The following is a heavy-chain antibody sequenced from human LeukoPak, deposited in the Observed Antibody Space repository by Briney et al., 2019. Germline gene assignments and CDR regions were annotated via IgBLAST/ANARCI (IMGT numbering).Heavy chain of an antibody. D-gene: IGHD6-13*01. J-gene: IGHJ4*02. CDR1: GYTFTGYY. CDR2: INPNSGGT. V-gene: IGHV1-2*02. Sequence: GASVKVSRKASGYTFTGYYMHWVRQAPGQGLEWMGWINPNSGGTNYAQKFQGRVTMTRDTSISTAYMELSRLRSDDTVVYYCARGSGAAAGLFDYWGQGTLVTVSS. CDR3: ARGSGAAAGLFDY.